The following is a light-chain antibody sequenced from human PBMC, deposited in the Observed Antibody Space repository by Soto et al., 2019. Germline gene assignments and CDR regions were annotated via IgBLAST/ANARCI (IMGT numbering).Light chain of an antibody. CDR1: QSVSSNC. Sequence: EIMLTKSPGTLSSSEGEGASLSCGASQSVSSNCLAWFQQKPGQAPRLLIPGASHRATGIPARFSGRGSGTDFTLTISRLEHEDFAVYYCQQYGSSPRTFGQGTKVDI. CDR2: GAS. CDR3: QQYGSSPRT. J-gene: IGKJ1*01. V-gene: IGKV3-20*01.